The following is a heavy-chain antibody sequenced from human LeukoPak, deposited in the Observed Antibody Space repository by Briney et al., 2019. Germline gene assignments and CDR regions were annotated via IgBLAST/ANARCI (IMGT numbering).Heavy chain of an antibody. V-gene: IGHV4-61*02. CDR2: IYTSGST. CDR3: ARDYYDRFDP. CDR1: GGSISSGSNY. D-gene: IGHD3-22*01. Sequence: SQTLSLTCTVSGGSISSGSNYWSWIRQPAGKGLEWIGRIYTSGSTNYNPSLKSRVTISVDTSKNQFSLKLSSVTAADTAVYYCARDYYDRFDPWGQGTLVTVSS. J-gene: IGHJ5*02.